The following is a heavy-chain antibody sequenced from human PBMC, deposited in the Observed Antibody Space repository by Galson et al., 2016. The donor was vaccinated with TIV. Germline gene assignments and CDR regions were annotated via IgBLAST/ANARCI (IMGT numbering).Heavy chain of an antibody. J-gene: IGHJ4*02. CDR3: ARAPDYGGNFGGTGETHSYYFHY. CDR1: GFTFSSFG. CDR2: IWYDGTNT. D-gene: IGHD4-23*01. V-gene: IGHV3-33*01. Sequence: SLRLSCAASGFTFSSFGMHWVRQAPGKGLEWVALIWYDGTNTYYADSVKGRSTISRDNSKNTLFVQMNSLRAEDTAVYYCARAPDYGGNFGGTGETHSYYFHYWGQGTLVTVSS.